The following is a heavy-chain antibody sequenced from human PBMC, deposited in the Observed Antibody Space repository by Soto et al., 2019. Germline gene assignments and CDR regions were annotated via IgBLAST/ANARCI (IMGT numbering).Heavy chain of an antibody. CDR2: IIPIFGTA. D-gene: IGHD6-6*01. CDR1: GCTFSSYA. Sequence: GAAVKVSCKASGCTFSSYAISWVRQAPGQGLEWMGGIIPIFGTANYAQKFQGRVTITADESTSTAYMELSSLRSEDTAVYYCARRATSYSSSFYYGMDVWGQGTTVTVSS. V-gene: IGHV1-69*13. CDR3: ARRATSYSSSFYYGMDV. J-gene: IGHJ6*02.